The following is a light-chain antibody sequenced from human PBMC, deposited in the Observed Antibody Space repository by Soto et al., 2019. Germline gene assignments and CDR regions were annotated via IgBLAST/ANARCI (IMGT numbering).Light chain of an antibody. CDR3: GTWDSKLSVYV. Sequence: SVLTQSPSVSAAPGQKVTISCSGSSSNIGSNYVSWYRQLPGTAPKLLIHDNNKRPSGIPDRFSGSKSGTSATLGITGLQTGDEADYYCGTWDSKLSVYVFGTGTKVTVL. J-gene: IGLJ1*01. V-gene: IGLV1-51*01. CDR1: SSNIGSNY. CDR2: DNN.